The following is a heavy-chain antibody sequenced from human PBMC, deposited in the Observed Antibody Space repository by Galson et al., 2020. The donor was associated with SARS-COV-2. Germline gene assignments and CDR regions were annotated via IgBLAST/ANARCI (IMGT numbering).Heavy chain of an antibody. CDR3: ARVTTMVRGVPDYYYYMDV. CDR2: IYTSGST. CDR1: GGSISSYY. D-gene: IGHD3-10*01. J-gene: IGHJ6*03. V-gene: IGHV4-4*07. Sequence: SETLSLTCTVSGGSISSYYWSWIRQPAGKGLEWIGRIYTSGSTNYNPSLKSRVTMSVDTSKNQFSLKLSSVTAADTAVYYCARVTTMVRGVPDYYYYMDVWGKGTTVTISS.